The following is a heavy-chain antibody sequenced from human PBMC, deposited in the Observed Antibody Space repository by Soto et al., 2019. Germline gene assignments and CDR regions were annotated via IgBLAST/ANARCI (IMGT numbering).Heavy chain of an antibody. V-gene: IGHV6-1*01. CDR2: TYYRSKWYN. J-gene: IGHJ6*02. CDR1: GDSVSSNSAA. CDR3: ASGSSGWYVDYYYGMDV. Sequence: TLSLTCAISGDSVSSNSAAWNWIRQSPSRGLEWLGRTYYRSKWYNDYAVSVKSRITINPDTSKNQFSLQLNSVTPEDTAVYYCASGSSGWYVDYYYGMDVWGQGTTVTVS. D-gene: IGHD6-19*01.